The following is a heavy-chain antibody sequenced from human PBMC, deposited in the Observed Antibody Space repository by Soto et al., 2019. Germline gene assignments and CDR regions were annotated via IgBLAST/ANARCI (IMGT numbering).Heavy chain of an antibody. D-gene: IGHD3-16*01. CDR1: GFTFSSYA. J-gene: IGHJ5*02. CDR3: AKQLGEERSPNWFDP. Sequence: GGSLRLSCAASGFTFSSYAMSWVRQAPGKGLEWVSAISGSGGSTYYADSVKGRFTISRDNSKNTLYLQMNSLRAEDTAVYYCAKQLGEERSPNWFDPWGQGTLVTVSS. V-gene: IGHV3-23*01. CDR2: ISGSGGST.